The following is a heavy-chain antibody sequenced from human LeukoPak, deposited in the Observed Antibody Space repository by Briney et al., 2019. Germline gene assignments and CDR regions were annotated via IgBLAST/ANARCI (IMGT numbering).Heavy chain of an antibody. CDR1: GGSISSYY. V-gene: IGHV4-59*08. CDR2: IYYSGST. J-gene: IGHJ3*02. CDR3: ARQRDTEIAFDI. Sequence: SETLSLTCTVSGGSISSYYWSWIRQPPGKGLEWIGYIYYSGSTNYNPSLKSRVTISVDTSKNQFSLKLSSVTAADTAVYSGARQRDTEIAFDILGQGTMVTASS. D-gene: IGHD5-24*01.